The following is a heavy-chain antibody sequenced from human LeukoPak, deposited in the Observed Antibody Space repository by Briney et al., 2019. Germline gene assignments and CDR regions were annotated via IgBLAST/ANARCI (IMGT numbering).Heavy chain of an antibody. D-gene: IGHD3-22*01. J-gene: IGHJ4*02. V-gene: IGHV4-4*02. CDR3: ARDLGGYYDSSGYYY. CDR2: IYHSGST. CDR1: GGSISSSNW. Sequence: SGTLSLTCAVSGGSISSSNWWSWVRQPPGKGLEWIGEIYHSGSTNYNPSLKSRVTISVDKSKNQFSLKLSSVTAADTAVYYCARDLGGYYDSSGYYYWGQGTLVTVSS.